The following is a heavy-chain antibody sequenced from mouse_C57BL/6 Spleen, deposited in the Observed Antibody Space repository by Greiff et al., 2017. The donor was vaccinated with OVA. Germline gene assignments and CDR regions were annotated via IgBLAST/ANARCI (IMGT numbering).Heavy chain of an antibody. D-gene: IGHD1-2*01. J-gene: IGHJ2*01. Sequence: EVQLQQPGPELVKPGASVKISCKASGYTFTDYYMNWVKQSHGKSLEWIGDINPNNGGTSYNQKFKGKATLTVDKSSSTAYMELRSLTSEDSAVYYCARRALRPYFDYWGQGTTLTVSS. CDR3: ARRALRPYFDY. V-gene: IGHV1-26*01. CDR1: GYTFTDYY. CDR2: INPNNGGT.